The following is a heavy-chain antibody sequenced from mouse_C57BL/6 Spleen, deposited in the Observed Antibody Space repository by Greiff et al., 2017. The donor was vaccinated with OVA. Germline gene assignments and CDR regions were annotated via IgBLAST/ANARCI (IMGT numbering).Heavy chain of an antibody. CDR1: GYSFTSYY. D-gene: IGHD6-1*01. CDR2: IYPGSGNT. Sequence: QVQLQQSGPELVKPGASVKISCKASGYSFTSYYIHWVKQRPGQGLEWIGWIYPGSGNTKYNEKFKGKATLTADTSSSTAYMQLSSLTSEDSAVYYCARFVASYAMDYWGQGTSVTVSS. V-gene: IGHV1-66*01. J-gene: IGHJ4*01. CDR3: ARFVASYAMDY.